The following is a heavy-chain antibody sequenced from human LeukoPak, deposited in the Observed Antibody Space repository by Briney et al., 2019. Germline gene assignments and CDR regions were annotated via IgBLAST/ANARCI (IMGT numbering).Heavy chain of an antibody. V-gene: IGHV3-30*03. Sequence: PGGSLRLSCAASGYTFSTYGMHWVRQAPGKTLEWVACISYDGTTKNYADSVKGRFTISRDNSKNTVYLQLNSLRAEDTAIYYCKWEPKYWGQGTLVTVSS. CDR1: GYTFSTYG. CDR2: ISYDGTTK. D-gene: IGHD1-26*01. J-gene: IGHJ4*02. CDR3: KWEPKY.